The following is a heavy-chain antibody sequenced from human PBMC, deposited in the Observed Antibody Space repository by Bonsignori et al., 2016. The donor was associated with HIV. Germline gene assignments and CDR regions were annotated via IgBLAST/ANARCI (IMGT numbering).Heavy chain of an antibody. CDR2: ISAYNGNT. J-gene: IGHJ2*01. CDR3: ARGRRITIFGSGKGAGGYWYFDL. CDR1: GYTFTSYG. V-gene: IGHV1-18*01. Sequence: ASVKVSCKASGYTFTSYGISWVRQAPGQGLEWMGWISAYNGNTNYAQKLQGRVTMTTDTSTSTAYMELRSLRSDDTAVYYCARGRRITIFGSGKGAGGYWYFDLWGRGTLVTVSS. D-gene: IGHD3-3*01.